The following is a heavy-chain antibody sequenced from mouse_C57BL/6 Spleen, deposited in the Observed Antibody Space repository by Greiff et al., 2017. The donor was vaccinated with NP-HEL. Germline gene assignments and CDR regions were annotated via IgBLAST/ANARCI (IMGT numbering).Heavy chain of an antibody. J-gene: IGHJ2*01. V-gene: IGHV1-15*01. Sequence: QVHVKQSGAELVRPGASVTLSCKASGYTFTDYEMHWVKQTPVHGLEWIGAIDPETGGTAYNQKFQGKAILTADKSSSTAYMELRSLTSEDSAVYYCTRGVLRFYFDYWGQGTTLTVSS. D-gene: IGHD1-1*01. CDR2: IDPETGGT. CDR1: GYTFTDYE. CDR3: TRGVLRFYFDY.